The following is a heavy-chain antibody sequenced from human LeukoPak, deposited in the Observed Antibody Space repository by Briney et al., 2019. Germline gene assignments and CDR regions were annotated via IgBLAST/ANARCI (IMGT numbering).Heavy chain of an antibody. CDR3: ARGSGGSGHFDY. CDR1: GYTFTGYY. CDR2: INPNSGGT. D-gene: IGHD3-10*01. V-gene: IGHV1-2*02. J-gene: IGHJ4*02. Sequence: ASVKVSCKSSGYTFTGYYMHWVRQAPGQGLEWMGWINPNSGGTNYAQKFQGRVTMTRDTSISTAYMELSRLRSDDTAVYYCARGSGGSGHFDYWGQGTLVTVSS.